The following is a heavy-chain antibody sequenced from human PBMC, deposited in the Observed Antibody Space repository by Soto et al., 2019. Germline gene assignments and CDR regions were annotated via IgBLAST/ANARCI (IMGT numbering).Heavy chain of an antibody. J-gene: IGHJ4*02. CDR3: ARGGDYYDSSGYYRPFDY. CDR1: GFTFSGYE. D-gene: IGHD3-22*01. Sequence: PGGSLRLSCAASGFTFSGYEMNWVRQGPGKGLEWVSYLSSGGITIFYADSVKGRFTISRDNAKNSMYLQMNSLRADDTAVYYCARGGDYYDSSGYYRPFDYWGQGTLVTVSS. V-gene: IGHV3-48*03. CDR2: LSSGGITI.